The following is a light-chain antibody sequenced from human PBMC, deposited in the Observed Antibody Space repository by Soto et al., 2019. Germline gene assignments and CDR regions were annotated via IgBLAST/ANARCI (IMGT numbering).Light chain of an antibody. CDR2: AVT. Sequence: QSALTQPASVSGSPGQSITISCTGSSDDIGTYEYISWHQHHPGKAPKLMIYAVTDRPSGVSSRFSGSKSGNTASLTISGLPAEDEADYYCSSYTSSSTLFGTGTKVTVL. CDR3: SSYTSSSTL. J-gene: IGLJ1*01. CDR1: SDDIGTYEY. V-gene: IGLV2-14*01.